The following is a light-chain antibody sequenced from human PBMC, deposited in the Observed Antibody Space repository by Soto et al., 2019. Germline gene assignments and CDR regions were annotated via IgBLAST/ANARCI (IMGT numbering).Light chain of an antibody. J-gene: IGKJ4*01. Sequence: AVQMTQSPSSLSASVGDRVTITCRASQAIRNDLGWYQQKPGKAPKLLIYGASSLESGVPSRFGGSGYGTDFTLTINSLQPEDFATYYCLQDYIYPLTFGGGTKVEIK. V-gene: IGKV1-6*01. CDR3: LQDYIYPLT. CDR1: QAIRND. CDR2: GAS.